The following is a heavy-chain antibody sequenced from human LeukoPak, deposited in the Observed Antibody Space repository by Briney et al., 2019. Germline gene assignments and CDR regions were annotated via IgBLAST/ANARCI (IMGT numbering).Heavy chain of an antibody. D-gene: IGHD5-12*01. CDR3: ARDLARYSGYDVDY. Sequence: GGSLRLSCVASGFTSTSYSMNWVRQAPGKGLEWISYISSSSSSIYYADSVKGRFTISRDNAKNSLYLLMNSLRAEDTAVYYCARDLARYSGYDVDYWGQGTLVTVSS. J-gene: IGHJ4*02. V-gene: IGHV3-48*04. CDR1: GFTSTSYS. CDR2: ISSSSSSI.